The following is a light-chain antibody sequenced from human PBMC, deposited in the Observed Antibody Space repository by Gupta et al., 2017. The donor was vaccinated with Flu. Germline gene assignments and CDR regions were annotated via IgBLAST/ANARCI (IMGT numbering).Light chain of an antibody. V-gene: IGKV3-11*01. Sequence: EVVLTQSPATLSLSPGERATLSCRASQSVEGALAWYQQKPGQAPRLLVYDVSNRAAGIPVRFSGSGSGTDFTLTISNLEPEDFAVYFCQQRADWPLTFGGGTKVEIK. J-gene: IGKJ4*01. CDR1: QSVEGA. CDR3: QQRADWPLT. CDR2: DVS.